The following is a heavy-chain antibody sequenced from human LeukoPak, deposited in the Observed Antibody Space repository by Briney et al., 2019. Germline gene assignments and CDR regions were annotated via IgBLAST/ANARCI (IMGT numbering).Heavy chain of an antibody. J-gene: IGHJ4*02. Sequence: GGSLRLSCAASGFTFRNYVIHWVRQAPGKGLEWVAVTSSDLNVKLYADSVKGRFTISRDNSKNTLYLQMNSLRAEDTAVYYCARDAFGSLICGGDCYPDYWGQGTLVTVSS. D-gene: IGHD2-21*02. V-gene: IGHV3-30-3*01. CDR3: ARDAFGSLICGGDCYPDY. CDR2: TSSDLNVK. CDR1: GFTFRNYV.